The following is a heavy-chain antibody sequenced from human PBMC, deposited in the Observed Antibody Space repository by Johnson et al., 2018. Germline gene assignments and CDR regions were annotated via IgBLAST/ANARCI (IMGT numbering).Heavy chain of an antibody. CDR1: GYRFTNYW. CDR2: IYPGDSDT. CDR3: ATDHRASQSGGGFDI. V-gene: IGHV5-51*01. J-gene: IGHJ3*02. Sequence: EVQLVETGAEVKKXGESXKIXCKGSGYRFTNYWIAWVRQMPGKGLECMGIIYPGDSDTRNSPSLKGQVPISVDKSIITAYLQWTSLKASATAMYYCATDHRASQSGGGFDIWGQGTMVTVSS. D-gene: IGHD1-26*01.